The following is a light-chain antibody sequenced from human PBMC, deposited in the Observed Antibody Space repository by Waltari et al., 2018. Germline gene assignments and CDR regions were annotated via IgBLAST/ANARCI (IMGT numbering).Light chain of an antibody. J-gene: IGKJ4*01. CDR2: AAA. Sequence: EIVMTQSPATLSVSPGDGVTLSCRASQGISGNLAWYQQRPGQSPRRRVYAAATRATGVPGRFIGSGSGTEFTLSISTLQSEDFGVYYCQQYDDWPPLTFGGGTKVDIK. CDR3: QQYDDWPPLT. CDR1: QGISGN. V-gene: IGKV3-15*01.